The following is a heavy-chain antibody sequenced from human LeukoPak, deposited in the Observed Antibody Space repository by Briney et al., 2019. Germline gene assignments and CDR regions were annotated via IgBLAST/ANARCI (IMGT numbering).Heavy chain of an antibody. Sequence: SETLSPTCAVTGYSLSNGYYGGLIRQPPGKGLEGVGSIYNSGSTDYTPSLKRRVTISVDTSKNPFSLKLSSVTAADTAVYYCARHTSTVSGVLTSPYYWGQGTLVTVSS. D-gene: IGHD3-3*01. V-gene: IGHV4-38-2*01. J-gene: IGHJ4*02. CDR3: ARHTSTVSGVLTSPYY. CDR2: IYNSGST. CDR1: GYSLSNGYY.